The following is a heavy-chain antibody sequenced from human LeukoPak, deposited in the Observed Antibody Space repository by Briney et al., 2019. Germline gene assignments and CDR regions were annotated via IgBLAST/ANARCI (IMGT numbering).Heavy chain of an antibody. CDR3: ANRWYSHSPFDP. CDR1: GFTFSSYE. CDR2: ISSSGTTI. Sequence: AGGSLRLSCAASGFTFSSYEMNWVRQAPGKGLQWVSDISSSGTTIYYADSVKGRFIISRDNSKNTLYLQMNSLRAEDTAVYYCANRWYSHSPFDPWGQGTLVTASS. V-gene: IGHV3-48*03. J-gene: IGHJ5*02. D-gene: IGHD1-26*01.